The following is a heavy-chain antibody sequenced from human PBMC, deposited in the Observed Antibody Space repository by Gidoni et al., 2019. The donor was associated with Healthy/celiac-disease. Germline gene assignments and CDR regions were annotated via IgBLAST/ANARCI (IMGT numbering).Heavy chain of an antibody. CDR1: GFTFSRFS. D-gene: IGHD5-18*01. V-gene: IGHV3-48*02. J-gene: IGHJ5*02. CDR2: ISSGGSSI. Sequence: EVQLVESGGGLVQPGGSLRLSCAASGFTFSRFSMDWVRQAPGKGLEWCSFISSGGSSIYYADSVKGRFTISRDKAKSSLYLQMNSLRDEDTAVYYCAGGYSYGYGWFDPWGQGTLVTVSS. CDR3: AGGYSYGYGWFDP.